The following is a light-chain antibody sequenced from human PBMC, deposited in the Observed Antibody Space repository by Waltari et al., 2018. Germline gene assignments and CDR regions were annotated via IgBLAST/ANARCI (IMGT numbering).Light chain of an antibody. Sequence: ITCRASQDIENYLAWYQQKPGKPPKILIYDAYTLHSGVPSRFSGSGGGTEFILTISSLQPEDAATYFCQKYNSRPRFGGGTKVELK. CDR3: QKYNSRPR. CDR1: QDIENY. CDR2: DAY. J-gene: IGKJ4*01. V-gene: IGKV1-27*01.